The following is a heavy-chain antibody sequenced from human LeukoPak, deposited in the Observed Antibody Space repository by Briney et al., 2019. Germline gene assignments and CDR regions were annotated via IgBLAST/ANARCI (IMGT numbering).Heavy chain of an antibody. V-gene: IGHV1-18*01. D-gene: IGHD4-23*01. J-gene: IGHJ2*01. CDR1: GYTFGSYG. CDR3: ARDHGGKVDRYFDV. CDR2: ISAYKGNT. Sequence: GASVKVSCKASGYTFGSYGMSWVRQAPGQGLECMGWISAYKGNTNYAQKFQGRVTMTTDTSTSTGYMELRSLRSDDTAVYYCARDHGGKVDRYFDVWGRGTLVTVSS.